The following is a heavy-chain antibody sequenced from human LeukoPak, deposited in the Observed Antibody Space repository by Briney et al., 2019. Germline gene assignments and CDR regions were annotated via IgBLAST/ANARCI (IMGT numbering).Heavy chain of an antibody. CDR1: GFTFSNAW. Sequence: GGSLRLSCAASGFTFSNAWMNWVRQAPGKGLEWVSSISSSSSYIYYADSVKGRFTISRDNAKNSLYLQMNSLRAEDTAVYYCARDPSLGVTIFGVVTDYNWFDPWGQGTLVTVSS. V-gene: IGHV3-21*01. D-gene: IGHD3-3*01. J-gene: IGHJ5*02. CDR3: ARDPSLGVTIFGVVTDYNWFDP. CDR2: ISSSSSYI.